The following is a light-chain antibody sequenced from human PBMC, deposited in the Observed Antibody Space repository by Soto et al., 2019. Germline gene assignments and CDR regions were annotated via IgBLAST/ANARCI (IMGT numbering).Light chain of an antibody. CDR1: QSLVYSDGNTY. Sequence: DVVMTQSPLSLPVTLGQPASISCRSSQSLVYSDGNTYLNWFQQRPGQSPRRLIYKVSNRDSGVPDRFSGSGSGTDITLKISRVEAEDVGLYYCMQGTHWPWTFGQGTKVEIK. CDR3: MQGTHWPWT. J-gene: IGKJ1*01. V-gene: IGKV2-30*01. CDR2: KVS.